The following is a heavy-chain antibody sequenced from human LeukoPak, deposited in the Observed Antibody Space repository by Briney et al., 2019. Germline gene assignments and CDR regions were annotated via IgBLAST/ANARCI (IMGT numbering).Heavy chain of an antibody. V-gene: IGHV4-34*01. D-gene: IGHD6-19*01. Sequence: SETLSLTCAVYGGSFSGYYWSWIRQPPGKGLEWIGEINHSGSTNYNPSLKSRVTISVDTSKNQFSLKLSSVTAADTAVYYCARDSSGWPRYWYFDLWGRGTLVTVSP. CDR3: ARDSSGWPRYWYFDL. CDR1: GGSFSGYY. CDR2: INHSGST. J-gene: IGHJ2*01.